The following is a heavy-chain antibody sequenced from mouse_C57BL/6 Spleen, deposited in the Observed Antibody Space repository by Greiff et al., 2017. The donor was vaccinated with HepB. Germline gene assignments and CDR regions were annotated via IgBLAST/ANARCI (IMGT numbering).Heavy chain of an antibody. V-gene: IGHV1-26*01. CDR3: ARSEGPYAMDY. Sequence: EVQLQQSGPELVKPGASVKISCKASGYTFTDYYMNWVKQSHGKSLEWIGDINPNNGGTSYNQKFKGKATLTVDKSSSTAYMELRSLTSEDSAVYYCARSEGPYAMDYWGQGTSVTVSS. CDR1: GYTFTDYY. D-gene: IGHD3-3*01. CDR2: INPNNGGT. J-gene: IGHJ4*01.